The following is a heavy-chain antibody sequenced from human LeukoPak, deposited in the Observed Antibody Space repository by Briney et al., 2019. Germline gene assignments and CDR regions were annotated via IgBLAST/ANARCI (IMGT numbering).Heavy chain of an antibody. J-gene: IGHJ6*02. D-gene: IGHD5-18*01. V-gene: IGHV4-30-2*01. CDR3: ATRTLTAMVPLYYYYGMDV. Sequence: SQTLSLTCTVSGGSIYGGGYYWSWIRQPPGKGLEWIGYTYHSGTTYYNPSLKSRVTISIDRSKNQFSLKLSSVTAADTAVYYCATRTLTAMVPLYYYYGMDVWGQGTTVTVSS. CDR2: TYHSGTT. CDR1: GGSIYGGGYY.